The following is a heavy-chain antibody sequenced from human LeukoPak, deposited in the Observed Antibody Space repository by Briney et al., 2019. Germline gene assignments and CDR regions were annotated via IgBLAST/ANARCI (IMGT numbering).Heavy chain of an antibody. V-gene: IGHV3-64*01. J-gene: IGHJ5*02. D-gene: IGHD6-13*01. Sequence: PGGSLRLSCAASGFTFSSYAMHWVRQAPGKGLEYVSAISSNGGSTYYANSVKGRFTISRDNSKNTLYLQMNSLRAEDTAVYYCAKKLAAGKALLPWGQGTLVTVSS. CDR1: GFTFSSYA. CDR2: ISSNGGST. CDR3: AKKLAAGKALLP.